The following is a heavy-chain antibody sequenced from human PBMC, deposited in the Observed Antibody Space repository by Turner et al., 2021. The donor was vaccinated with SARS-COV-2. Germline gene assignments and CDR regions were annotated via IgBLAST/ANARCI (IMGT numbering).Heavy chain of an antibody. V-gene: IGHV3-9*01. CDR2: ITWNGGIM. D-gene: IGHD3-9*01. CDR1: GFTFDDYD. Sequence: EVQLVESGGGLVQPGRSLRLSCAASGFTFDDYDMHLVRQAPGKGLEWVSGITWNGGIMGYADSVKGRFTVSRDNAKNSLYLQMNRLRAEDTALYYCVKGKHYYDVLTGYYDSWGQGTLVAVSS. CDR3: VKGKHYYDVLTGYYDS. J-gene: IGHJ4*02.